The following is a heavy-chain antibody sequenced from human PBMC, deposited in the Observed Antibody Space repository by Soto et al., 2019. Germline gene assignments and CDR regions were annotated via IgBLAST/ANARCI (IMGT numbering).Heavy chain of an antibody. CDR1: GYRFTNKW. J-gene: IGHJ3*01. D-gene: IGHD6-19*01. CDR3: ARRDRSGWFDAFDV. V-gene: IGHV5-51*01. Sequence: PGESLKISCKGFGYRFTNKWIGWVRQVPGKGLEWMGVIYPADSDTRYSPSFQGQVTISVDKSNSTTYLQWSSLKAADTALYYCARRDRSGWFDAFDVWGRGTVVTVSS. CDR2: IYPADSDT.